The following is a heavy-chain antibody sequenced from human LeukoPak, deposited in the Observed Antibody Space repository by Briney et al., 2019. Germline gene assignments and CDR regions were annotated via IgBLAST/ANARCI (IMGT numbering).Heavy chain of an antibody. D-gene: IGHD3-22*01. CDR2: IYYSGST. J-gene: IGHJ4*02. Sequence: PSQTLSLTCTVSGSSISSGGYYWSWIRQHPGKGLEWIGYIYYSGSTYYNPSLKSRVTISVDTSKNQFSLKLSSVTAADTAVYYCAREKRGGYYYDSSGYYVGHFDYWGQGTLVTVSS. CDR3: AREKRGGYYYDSSGYYVGHFDY. CDR1: GSSISSGGYY. V-gene: IGHV4-31*03.